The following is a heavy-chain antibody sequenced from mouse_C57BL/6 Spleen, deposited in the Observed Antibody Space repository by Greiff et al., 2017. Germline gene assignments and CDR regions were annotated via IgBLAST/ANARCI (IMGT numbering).Heavy chain of an antibody. Sequence: EVQLKESGGGLVKPGGSLKLSCAASGFTFSDYGMHWVRQAPEKGLEWVAYISSGSSTIYYADTVKGRFTISGDNAKNTLFLQMTSLRSEDTAMYYCYGYDVGWFAYWGQGTLVTVSA. CDR1: GFTFSDYG. D-gene: IGHD2-2*01. CDR3: YGYDVGWFAY. CDR2: ISSGSSTI. J-gene: IGHJ3*01. V-gene: IGHV5-17*01.